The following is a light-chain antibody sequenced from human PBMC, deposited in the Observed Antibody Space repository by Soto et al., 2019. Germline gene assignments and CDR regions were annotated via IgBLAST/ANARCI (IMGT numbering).Light chain of an antibody. J-gene: IGKJ5*01. CDR3: QQRNIWTPVT. CDR1: PSVTNY. V-gene: IGKV3-11*01. CDR2: GAF. Sequence: EIVLTQSTATLSLSPGERATLSCRASPSVTNYLAWYQQKPGQAPRLVIYGAFNRATGIPARFSCSGSGTDISLTISSLEPEDCAVYYCQQRNIWTPVTFGQGTRLEI.